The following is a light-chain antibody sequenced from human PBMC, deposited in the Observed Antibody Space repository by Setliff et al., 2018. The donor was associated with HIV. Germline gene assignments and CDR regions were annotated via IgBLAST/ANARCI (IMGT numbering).Light chain of an antibody. CDR3: ISYTKTASVYV. CDR2: EVK. J-gene: IGLJ1*01. CDR1: SDDVGASNY. Sequence: QSVLTQPAYMSGSPGQSITISCTGTSDDVGASNYVSWYQQHPGKAPKLIICEVKVRPSGVSSRFSGSKSGNTASLTLSGLQTEDEADYYCISYTKTASVYVFGSGTKVTVL. V-gene: IGLV2-14*01.